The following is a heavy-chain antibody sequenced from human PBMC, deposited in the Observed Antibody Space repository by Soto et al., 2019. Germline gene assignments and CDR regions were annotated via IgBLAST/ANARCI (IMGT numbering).Heavy chain of an antibody. J-gene: IGHJ4*02. CDR3: AEDVDLEKYFDP. Sequence: SETLSLTCAVSGYSISSAFYWAWIRQSPGKGLVWIGSIYHSGTTFYNPSLRSRLTISLDTSKNKFSLKLSSVTAADTAVYYCAEDVDLEKYFDPWGQGTLVTVSS. CDR1: GYSISSAFY. D-gene: IGHD3-3*01. V-gene: IGHV4-38-2*01. CDR2: IYHSGTT.